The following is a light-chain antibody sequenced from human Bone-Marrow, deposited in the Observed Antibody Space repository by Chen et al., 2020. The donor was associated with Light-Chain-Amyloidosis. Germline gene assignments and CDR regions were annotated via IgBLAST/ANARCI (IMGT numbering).Light chain of an antibody. CDR1: QTISSNY. J-gene: IGKJ4*01. CDR3: QQYGTSPLT. V-gene: IGKV3-20*01. Sequence: EIVLTQHPGTLSLSPGEGANLSCRASQTISSNYLTWYQQKFGQAPRLLIYGSSSRATGIPDRFTGSGSGTDFTLTINRLEPEDFAMYYCQQYGTSPLTFGGGTKVEIK. CDR2: GSS.